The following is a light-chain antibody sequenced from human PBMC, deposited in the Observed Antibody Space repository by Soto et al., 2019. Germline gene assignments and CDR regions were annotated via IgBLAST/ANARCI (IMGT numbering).Light chain of an antibody. V-gene: IGLV2-14*01. Sequence: QSALTQPASVSGSPGQSITISCTGTSNDVGGYNYVSWYQQHPGKAPKLMIYEVNNRPSGVSNRFSGSKSGNTASLTISGLQAEDEADYYCNSYTSSSTRVFGAGTKLTVL. CDR1: SNDVGGYNY. CDR3: NSYTSSSTRV. J-gene: IGLJ2*01. CDR2: EVN.